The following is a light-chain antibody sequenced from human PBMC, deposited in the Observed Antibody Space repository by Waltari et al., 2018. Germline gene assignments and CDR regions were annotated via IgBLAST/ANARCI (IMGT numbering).Light chain of an antibody. Sequence: EIVLTQSPGTLSLSPGERATLSCRTSQTVTSSYLAWYQQKPGHAPRLLIYSTSSRATGIPDRFSGSGSGTDFTLTISRLEPEDFAVYYCQQYGVSPWTFGQGTKVEI. CDR2: STS. V-gene: IGKV3-20*01. J-gene: IGKJ1*01. CDR1: QTVTSSY. CDR3: QQYGVSPWT.